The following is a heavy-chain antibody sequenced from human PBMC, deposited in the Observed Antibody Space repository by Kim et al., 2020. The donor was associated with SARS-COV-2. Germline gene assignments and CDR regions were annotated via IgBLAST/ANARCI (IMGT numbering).Heavy chain of an antibody. V-gene: IGHV4-39*01. J-gene: IGHJ5*02. Sequence: RVTISVDTSKNQFSLKLSSVTAADTAVYYCARHGSGGLLWFGGFHNWFDPWGQGTLVTVSS. CDR3: ARHGSGGLLWFGGFHNWFDP. D-gene: IGHD3-10*01.